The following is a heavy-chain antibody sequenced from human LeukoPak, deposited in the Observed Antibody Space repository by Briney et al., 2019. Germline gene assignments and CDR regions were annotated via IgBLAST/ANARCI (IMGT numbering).Heavy chain of an antibody. CDR1: GGSFSGYY. Sequence: SETLSLTCAVYGGSFSGYYWSWIRQPPGKGLEWIGEINHSGSTNYNPSLKSRVTISVDTSKNQFSLKLNSVTAADTAVYYCARGSGRYSSSWPLDYWGQGTLVTVSS. J-gene: IGHJ4*02. D-gene: IGHD6-13*01. V-gene: IGHV4-34*01. CDR3: ARGSGRYSSSWPLDY. CDR2: INHSGST.